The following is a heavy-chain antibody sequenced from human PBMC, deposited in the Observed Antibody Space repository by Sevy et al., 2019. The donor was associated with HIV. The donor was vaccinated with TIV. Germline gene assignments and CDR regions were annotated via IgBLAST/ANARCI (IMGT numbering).Heavy chain of an antibody. D-gene: IGHD5-18*01. J-gene: IGHJ4*02. CDR1: GFTFSSYG. CDR3: AKTSGIQLWLPFDY. CDR2: ISHDGSNK. Sequence: GGSLRLSCAASGFTFSSYGMHWVRQAPGKGLEWVAVISHDGSNKYYADSVKGRFTISRDNSKNTLYLQMNSLRAEDTAVYYCAKTSGIQLWLPFDYWGQGTLVTVSS. V-gene: IGHV3-30*18.